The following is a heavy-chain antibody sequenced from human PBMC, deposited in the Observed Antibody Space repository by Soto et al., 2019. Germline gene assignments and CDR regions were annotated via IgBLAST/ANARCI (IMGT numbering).Heavy chain of an antibody. Sequence: WGSLSLSCAASAFTFRSYTMNWVRQAPGRGLEWVSSIGTSSSYIYYADSVKGRFTISRDNAKNSLFLQMNSLRADDTAVYYCARDSVCDYLYHSCGMHVWCQGTT. CDR2: IGTSSSYI. CDR1: AFTFRSYT. V-gene: IGHV3-21*01. CDR3: ARDSVCDYLYHSCGMHV. D-gene: IGHD4-17*01. J-gene: IGHJ6*02.